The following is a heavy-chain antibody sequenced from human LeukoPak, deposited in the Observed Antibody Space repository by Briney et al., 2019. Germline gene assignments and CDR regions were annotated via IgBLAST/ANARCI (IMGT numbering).Heavy chain of an antibody. D-gene: IGHD6-19*01. V-gene: IGHV4-4*07. J-gene: IGHJ5*02. CDR2: IYTSGST. Sequence: MTSETPSLTCTVSGGSISSYYWSWIRQPAGKGLEWIGRIYTSGSTNYNPSLKSRVTMSVDTSKNQFSLKLSSVTAADTAVYYCAREGIAVAGTSRWFDPWGQGTLVTVSS. CDR3: AREGIAVAGTSRWFDP. CDR1: GGSISSYY.